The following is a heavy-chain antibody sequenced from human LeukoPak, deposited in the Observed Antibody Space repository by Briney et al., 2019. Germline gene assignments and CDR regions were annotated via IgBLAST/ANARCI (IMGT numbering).Heavy chain of an antibody. CDR1: GFTFSSYA. Sequence: PGGSLRLSCVASGFTFSSYAMHWVRQAPGKGLEWVALISYDGSNKYYVDSVKGRFTISRDNSKNTLYLQMNSLRAEDTAVYYCARGGVYSSGSYYLYYFDYWGQGTLVTVSS. J-gene: IGHJ4*02. CDR3: ARGGVYSSGSYYLYYFDY. V-gene: IGHV3-30-3*01. CDR2: ISYDGSNK. D-gene: IGHD6-19*01.